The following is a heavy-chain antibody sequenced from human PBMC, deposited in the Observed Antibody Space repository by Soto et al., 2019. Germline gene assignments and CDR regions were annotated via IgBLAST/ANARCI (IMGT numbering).Heavy chain of an antibody. CDR3: ARFYYDSSGYNGMDV. V-gene: IGHV4-31*03. Sequence: SETLSLTCTVSGGSISSGGYYWSWIRQHPGKGLEWIGYVYYSGSTYYNPSLKSRVTISVDTSKNQFSLKLSSVTAADTAVYYCARFYYDSSGYNGMDVWGQGTTVTVSS. CDR1: GGSISSGGYY. D-gene: IGHD3-22*01. CDR2: VYYSGST. J-gene: IGHJ6*02.